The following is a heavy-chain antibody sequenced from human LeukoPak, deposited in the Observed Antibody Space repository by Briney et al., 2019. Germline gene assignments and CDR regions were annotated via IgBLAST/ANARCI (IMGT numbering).Heavy chain of an antibody. D-gene: IGHD3-22*01. CDR2: MNPNSGNT. CDR3: ARGWYDSSGYDAFDI. Sequence: ASVKVSCKASGYTFMSYDINWVRQATGQGLEWMGWMNPNSGNTGYAQKFQGRVTMTRNTSISTAYMELSSLRSEDTAVYYCARGWYDSSGYDAFDIWGQGTMVTVSS. V-gene: IGHV1-8*01. CDR1: GYTFMSYD. J-gene: IGHJ3*02.